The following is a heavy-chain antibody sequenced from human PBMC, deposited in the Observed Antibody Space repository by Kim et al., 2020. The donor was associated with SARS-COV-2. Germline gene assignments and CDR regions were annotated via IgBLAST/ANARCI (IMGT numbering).Heavy chain of an antibody. J-gene: IGHJ4*02. CDR3: AKGSDEGNYFDY. Sequence: YYADSVKGRFTISRDNSKNTLYLQMNSLRAEDTAVYYCAKGSDEGNYFDYWGQGTLVTVSS. D-gene: IGHD6-13*01. V-gene: IGHV3-30*02.